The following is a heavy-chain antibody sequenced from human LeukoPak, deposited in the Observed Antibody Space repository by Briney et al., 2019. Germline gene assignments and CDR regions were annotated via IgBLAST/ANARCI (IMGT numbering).Heavy chain of an antibody. CDR2: ISGSGGST. Sequence: GGSLRLSCAASGFTFSSYAMSWVRQAPGEGLEWVSAISGSGGSTYYADSVKGRFTISRDNSKNTLYLQMNSLRAEDTAVYYCAKDPRGVTTGYWGQGTLVTVSS. V-gene: IGHV3-23*01. CDR3: AKDPRGVTTGY. J-gene: IGHJ4*02. CDR1: GFTFSSYA. D-gene: IGHD4-17*01.